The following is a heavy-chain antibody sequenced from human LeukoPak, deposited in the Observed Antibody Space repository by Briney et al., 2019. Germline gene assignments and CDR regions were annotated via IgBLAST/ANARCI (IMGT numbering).Heavy chain of an antibody. CDR3: ATTMVRGVPNWFDP. D-gene: IGHD3-10*01. V-gene: IGHV1-24*01. J-gene: IGHJ5*02. Sequence: ASVKVSCKVSGYTLTELSMHWERQAPGKGLEWMGGFDPEDGETIYAQKFQGRVTMTEDTSTDTAYMGLSSLRSEDTAVYYCATTMVRGVPNWFDPWGQGTLVTVSS. CDR1: GYTLTELS. CDR2: FDPEDGET.